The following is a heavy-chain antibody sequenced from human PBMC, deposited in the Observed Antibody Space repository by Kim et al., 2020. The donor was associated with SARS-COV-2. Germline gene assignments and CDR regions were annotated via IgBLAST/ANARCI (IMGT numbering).Heavy chain of an antibody. V-gene: IGHV3-64*01. J-gene: IGHJ4*01. D-gene: IGHD6-6*01. CDR3: ARIGSSSSADRNY. Sequence: YANAVKGRFTISRDNSKNTLYLQMGSLRAEDMAVNYCARIGSSSSADRNYWGHGTLVTVSS.